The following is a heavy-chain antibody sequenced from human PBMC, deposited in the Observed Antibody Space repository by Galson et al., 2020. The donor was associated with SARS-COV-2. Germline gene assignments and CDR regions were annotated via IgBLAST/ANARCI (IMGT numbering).Heavy chain of an antibody. D-gene: IGHD6-13*01. Sequence: KIGGSLKISCAASGFTFSSYSMNWVRQAPGKGLEWVSSISSSSSYIYYADSVKGRFTISRDNAKNSLYLQMNSLRAEETAVYYCARDRRYSSTHSVVDYWGQGTLVTVSS. CDR2: ISSSSSYI. V-gene: IGHV3-21*01. J-gene: IGHJ4*02. CDR3: ARDRRYSSTHSVVDY. CDR1: GFTFSSYS.